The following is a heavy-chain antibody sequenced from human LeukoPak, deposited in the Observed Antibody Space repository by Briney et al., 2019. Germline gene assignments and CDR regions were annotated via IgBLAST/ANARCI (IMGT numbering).Heavy chain of an antibody. CDR3: ARSLVVGATYPYR. J-gene: IGHJ5*02. Sequence: GGSLRLSCAASGFTFSSYGMTWVRQAPGKGLEWVSYISSSSSTIYYADSVKGRFTISRDNAKNSLYLQLNSLRAEDTAVYYCARSLVVGATYPYRWGNGTLVTVSS. CDR2: ISSSSSTI. D-gene: IGHD1-26*01. V-gene: IGHV3-48*01. CDR1: GFTFSSYG.